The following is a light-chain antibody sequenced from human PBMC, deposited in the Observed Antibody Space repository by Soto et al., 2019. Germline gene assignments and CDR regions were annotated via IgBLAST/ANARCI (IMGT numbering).Light chain of an antibody. CDR2: GNS. CDR3: QSYDSSLSGSV. J-gene: IGLJ2*01. V-gene: IGLV1-40*01. Sequence: QSVLTQPPSVSGAPGQRVTISCTGSSSNIGAGYDVHWYQQLPGTAPKLLIYGNSNRPSGVPDRFSGSKSGTSASLAITGRQAEDEAADYCQSYDSSLSGSVFGGGTKLTVL. CDR1: SSNIGAGYD.